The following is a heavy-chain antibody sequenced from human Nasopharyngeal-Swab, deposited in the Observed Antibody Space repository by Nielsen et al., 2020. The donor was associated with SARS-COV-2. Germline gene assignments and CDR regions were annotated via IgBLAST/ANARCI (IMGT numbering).Heavy chain of an antibody. V-gene: IGHV3-74*01. J-gene: IGHJ4*02. CDR3: ARDLGGFGGY. Sequence: GGSLRLSCAASGFSFSTFWLNWVRQVPGEGLVWVSRINTDGRRTNYAESVKGRFTFSRDNVKNMLYLQMNNLRPEDTAVYYCARDLGGFGGYWGQGTLATVSS. D-gene: IGHD4-23*01. CDR2: INTDGRRT. CDR1: GFSFSTFW.